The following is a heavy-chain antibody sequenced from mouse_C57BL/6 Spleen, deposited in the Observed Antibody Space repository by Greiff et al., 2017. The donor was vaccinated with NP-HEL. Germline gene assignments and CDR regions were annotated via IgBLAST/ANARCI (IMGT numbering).Heavy chain of an antibody. V-gene: IGHV1-81*01. CDR3: ARVPDGAMDY. Sequence: QVQLQQSGAELARPGASVKLSCKASGYTFTSYGISWVKQRTGQGLEWIGEIYPRSGNTYYNEKFKGKATQTANKSSSTAYIERRSLTSEDAAGYFCARVPDGAMDYWGQGTSVTVSS. CDR2: IYPRSGNT. CDR1: GYTFTSYG. J-gene: IGHJ4*01.